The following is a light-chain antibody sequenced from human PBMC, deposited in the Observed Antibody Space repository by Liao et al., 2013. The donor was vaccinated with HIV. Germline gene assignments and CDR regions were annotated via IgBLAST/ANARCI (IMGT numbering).Light chain of an antibody. J-gene: IGLJ1*01. Sequence: SYVLTQPPSVSVAPGKTARITCGGDNIGSKSVHWYQQQPGQAPVVVIYYNKDRPSGIPERFSGSNSGNTATLTISGTQALDEADYYCQAWDSSTNYVFGTGTQVTVL. CDR3: QAWDSSTNYV. CDR1: NIGSKS. V-gene: IGLV3-21*01. CDR2: YNK.